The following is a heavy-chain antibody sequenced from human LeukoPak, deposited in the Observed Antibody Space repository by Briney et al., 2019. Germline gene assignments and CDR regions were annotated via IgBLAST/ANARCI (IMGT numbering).Heavy chain of an antibody. D-gene: IGHD5-24*01. CDR2: ISGSGGRT. J-gene: IGHJ3*02. CDR3: ARGPSETAFDI. Sequence: GGSLRLSCVASGFTFSNYAMSWVRQAPGKWLEWVSAISGSGGRTYYADSLKGRFTISRDNAKNSLYLQMNSLRAEDTAVYYCARGPSETAFDIWGQGPMVTVSS. CDR1: GFTFSNYA. V-gene: IGHV3-23*01.